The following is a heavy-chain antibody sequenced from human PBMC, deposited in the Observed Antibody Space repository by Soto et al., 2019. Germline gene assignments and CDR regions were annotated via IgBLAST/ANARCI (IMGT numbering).Heavy chain of an antibody. CDR1: GYTFTSYG. Sequence: ASVKVSCKASGYTFTSYGISWVRQAPGQGLEWMGWISAYNGNTNYAQKLQGRVTMTTDTSTSTAYMELRSLRSDDTAVYYCARSSAIMITFGGVIENWFDPWGQGTLVTVSS. D-gene: IGHD3-16*01. CDR3: ARSSAIMITFGGVIENWFDP. V-gene: IGHV1-18*01. J-gene: IGHJ5*02. CDR2: ISAYNGNT.